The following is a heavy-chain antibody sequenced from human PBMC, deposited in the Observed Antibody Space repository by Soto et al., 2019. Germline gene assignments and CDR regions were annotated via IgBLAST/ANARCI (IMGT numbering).Heavy chain of an antibody. J-gene: IGHJ4*02. CDR2: ISSSSRFL. V-gene: IGHV3-21*01. CDR1: GFTFNDYS. CDR3: ARGYDSSGYPRPLDY. D-gene: IGHD3-22*01. Sequence: PGGSLRLSCAASGFTFNDYSMNWVRQAPGKGLEWVSSISSSSRFLCYADSMKGRLTVSRDNAKNSLYLQMISLRAEDTAVYYCARGYDSSGYPRPLDYWGQGTLVTVSS.